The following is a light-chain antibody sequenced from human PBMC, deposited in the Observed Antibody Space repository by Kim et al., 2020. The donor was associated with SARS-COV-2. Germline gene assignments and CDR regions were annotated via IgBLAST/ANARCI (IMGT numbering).Light chain of an antibody. J-gene: IGLJ3*02. CDR3: AAWDESLTGPGV. CDR1: SYNIVSNY. Sequence: HRVSISCSGSSYNIVSNYLYWYQQLPGTAPKLLIYRNNQRPSVVPDRFSASKSGTSASRAISGLRSEDESVYYCAAWDESLTGPGVFGGGTKLTVL. V-gene: IGLV1-47*01. CDR2: RNN.